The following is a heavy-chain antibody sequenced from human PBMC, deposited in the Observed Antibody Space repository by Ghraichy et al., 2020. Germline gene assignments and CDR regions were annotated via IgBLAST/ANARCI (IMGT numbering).Heavy chain of an antibody. Sequence: ASVKVSCKASGYTFTGYYMHWVRQAPGQGLEWMGWINPNSGGTNYAQKFQGWVTMTRDTSISTAYMELSRLRSDDTAVYYCARDLGSSGSRDAFDIWGQGTMVTVSS. CDR2: INPNSGGT. J-gene: IGHJ3*02. CDR1: GYTFTGYY. CDR3: ARDLGSSGSRDAFDI. V-gene: IGHV1-2*04. D-gene: IGHD6-19*01.